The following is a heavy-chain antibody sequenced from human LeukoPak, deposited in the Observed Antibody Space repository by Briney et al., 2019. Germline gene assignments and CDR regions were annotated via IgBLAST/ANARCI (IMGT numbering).Heavy chain of an antibody. J-gene: IGHJ4*02. CDR2: ISSNGGST. CDR1: GFTFSSYA. CDR3: ARDDAQKLGATTWYYFDY. Sequence: PGGSLRLSCAASGFTFSSYAMHWVRQAPRKGLEYVSAISSNGGSTYYANSVKGRFTISRDNSKNTLYLQMGSLRAEDMAVYYCARDDAQKLGATTWYYFDYWGQGTLVTVSS. V-gene: IGHV3-64*01. D-gene: IGHD1-26*01.